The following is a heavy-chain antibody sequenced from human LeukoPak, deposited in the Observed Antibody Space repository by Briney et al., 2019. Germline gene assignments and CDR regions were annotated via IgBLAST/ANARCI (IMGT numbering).Heavy chain of an antibody. CDR1: GGSISSYY. V-gene: IGHV4-59*08. D-gene: IGHD5-24*01. J-gene: IGHJ4*02. CDR2: IYYSGST. Sequence: SESLSLTCSISGGSISSYYWGWVRQPPGKGLGWIGYIYYSGSTKYNPSLKSRVNMSVDTSKNHFSLKLRSVAAADKAGYYCARHRWLQLPPYFDPWGQGPLVTVSS. CDR3: ARHRWLQLPPYFDP.